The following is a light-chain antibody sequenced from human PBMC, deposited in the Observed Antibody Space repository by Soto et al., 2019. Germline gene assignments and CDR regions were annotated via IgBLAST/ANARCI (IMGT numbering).Light chain of an antibody. V-gene: IGKV3-20*01. CDR2: GAS. J-gene: IGKJ2*01. CDR1: QSISSSF. Sequence: EIVLTQSPGTLSLSPGERATLSCRASQSISSSFLIWYQQKPGQAPRLLIYGASKRATGIPDRFSGSGFGTDFTLTISRLEPDDSAVYFCQRYGRSPRTCGQGTKVDSK. CDR3: QRYGRSPRT.